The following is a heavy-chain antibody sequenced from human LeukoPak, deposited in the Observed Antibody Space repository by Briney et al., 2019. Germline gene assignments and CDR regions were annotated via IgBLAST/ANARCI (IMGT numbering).Heavy chain of an antibody. CDR2: IYSGGST. D-gene: IGHD3-10*01. V-gene: IGHV3-53*01. CDR3: ARDTRRITMVRGVIPRGMDV. CDR1: GFTFSSYS. J-gene: IGHJ6*02. Sequence: GGSLRLSCAASGFTFSSYSMNWVRQAPGKGLEWVSVIYSGGSTYYADSVKGRFTISRDNSKNTLYLQMNSLRAEDTAVYYCARDTRRITMVRGVIPRGMDVWGQGTTVTVSS.